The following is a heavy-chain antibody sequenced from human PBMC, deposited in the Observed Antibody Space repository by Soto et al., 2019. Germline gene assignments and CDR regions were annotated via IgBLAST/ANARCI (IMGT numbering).Heavy chain of an antibody. V-gene: IGHV3-30*18. CDR3: TNGRRQQPPLD. J-gene: IGHJ1*01. CDR2: ISYDGSSK. Sequence: PGGSLRLSCAASGFTFSNYVMQWVRQAPGKGLEWVEVISYDGSSKFYADSEGRFTISRDNSKNRLYLQMNSLRAEDTAVYYCTNGRRQQPPLDWGQGTLVTVSS. D-gene: IGHD6-13*01. CDR1: GFTFSNYV.